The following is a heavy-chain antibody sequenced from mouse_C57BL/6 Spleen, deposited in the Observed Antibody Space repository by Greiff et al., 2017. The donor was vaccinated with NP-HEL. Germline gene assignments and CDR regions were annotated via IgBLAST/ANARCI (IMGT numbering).Heavy chain of an antibody. J-gene: IGHJ4*01. Sequence: EVKLMESGGGLVKPGGSLKLSCAASGFTFSSYTMSWVRQTPEKRLEWVATISGGGGNTYYPDSVKGRFTISRDNAKNTLYLQMSSLRSEDTALYYCARHGELTGTCAMDYWGQGTSVTVSS. CDR3: ARHGELTGTCAMDY. V-gene: IGHV5-9*01. CDR1: GFTFSSYT. D-gene: IGHD4-1*01. CDR2: ISGGGGNT.